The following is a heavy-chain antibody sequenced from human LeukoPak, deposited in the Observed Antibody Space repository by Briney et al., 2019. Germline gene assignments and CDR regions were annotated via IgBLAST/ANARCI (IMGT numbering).Heavy chain of an antibody. CDR1: GGTFSSYA. D-gene: IGHD5-24*01. CDR3: ARDGEMATIYFDY. CDR2: IIPIVGIA. Sequence: ASVKVSCKASGGTFSSYALSWVRQAPGQGLEWMGTIIPIVGIANYAQKFQGRVTITADKSTSTAYMELSSLSSEDTAVYYCARDGEMATIYFDYWGQGTLVTVSS. J-gene: IGHJ4*02. V-gene: IGHV1-69*04.